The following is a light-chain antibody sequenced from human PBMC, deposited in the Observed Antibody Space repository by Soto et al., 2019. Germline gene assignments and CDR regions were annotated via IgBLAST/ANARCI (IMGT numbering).Light chain of an antibody. Sequence: QSVLTQPPSASGSPGQSVTISCTGTSSDVGGYNSVSWYQQHPGKAPKLMIYEVSKRPSGVPNRFSGSKSGNTASLTVSGLQAEDEADYYCSSYAGSNNYVFGPGTKLTVL. CDR3: SSYAGSNNYV. J-gene: IGLJ1*01. V-gene: IGLV2-8*01. CDR2: EVS. CDR1: SSDVGGYNS.